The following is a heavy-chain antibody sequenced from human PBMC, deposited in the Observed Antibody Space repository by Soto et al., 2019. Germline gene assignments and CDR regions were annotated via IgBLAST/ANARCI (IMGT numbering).Heavy chain of an antibody. Sequence: PSETLSLTCTVSGGSISSGGYYWSWIRQHPGKGLEGIGYIYYSGSTYYNPSLKSRVTISVDTSKNQFSLKLSSVTAADTAVYYCARDRAHYYDSSGYEGYYYGMDVWGQGTTVTVS. J-gene: IGHJ6*02. CDR2: IYYSGST. CDR3: ARDRAHYYDSSGYEGYYYGMDV. D-gene: IGHD3-22*01. CDR1: GGSISSGGYY. V-gene: IGHV4-31*03.